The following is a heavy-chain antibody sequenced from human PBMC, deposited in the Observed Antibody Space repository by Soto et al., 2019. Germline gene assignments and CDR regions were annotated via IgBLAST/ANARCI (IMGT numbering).Heavy chain of an antibody. D-gene: IGHD2-8*02. Sequence: EVQLVQSGAEVKKPGESLKISCKGSGYRYTNYWIGWVRQMPGKGLEWMGIIFPGDSDTRYSPSFQGQVTISADKSINTAYLQWSSLKASDTAMSYCARRTRFSGLTGGEFDYWGQGTLVTVSS. CDR3: ARRTRFSGLTGGEFDY. V-gene: IGHV5-51*01. J-gene: IGHJ4*02. CDR1: GYRYTNYW. CDR2: IFPGDSDT.